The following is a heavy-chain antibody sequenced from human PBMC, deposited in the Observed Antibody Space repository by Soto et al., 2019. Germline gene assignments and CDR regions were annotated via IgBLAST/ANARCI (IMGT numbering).Heavy chain of an antibody. Sequence: PGGSLRLSCAASGFTFSSYAMSWVRQAPGKGLEWVSAISGSGGSTYYADSVKGRFTISRDNSKNTLYLQMNSLRAEDTAVYYCAKDGMVDTAMVLSYYYGMDVWGQGTTVTVSS. CDR1: GFTFSSYA. V-gene: IGHV3-23*01. D-gene: IGHD5-18*01. CDR3: AKDGMVDTAMVLSYYYGMDV. CDR2: ISGSGGST. J-gene: IGHJ6*02.